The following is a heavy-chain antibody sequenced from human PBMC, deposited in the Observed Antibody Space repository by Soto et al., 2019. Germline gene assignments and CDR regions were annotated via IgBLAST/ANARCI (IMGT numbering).Heavy chain of an antibody. CDR3: ASAVVLLWFGELSPRFDY. CDR1: GYTFTGYY. CDR2: INPNSGGT. D-gene: IGHD3-10*01. J-gene: IGHJ4*02. Sequence: ASVKVSCKASGYTFTGYYMHWVRQAPGQGLEWMGWINPNSGGTNYAQKFQGRVTMTRDTSISTAYMELSRLRSDDTAVYYCASAVVLLWFGELSPRFDYWGQGTLVTVSS. V-gene: IGHV1-2*02.